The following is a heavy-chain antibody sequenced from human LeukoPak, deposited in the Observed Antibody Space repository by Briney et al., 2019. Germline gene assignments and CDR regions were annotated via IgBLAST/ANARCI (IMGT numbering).Heavy chain of an antibody. CDR1: GFTFSSYT. J-gene: IGHJ3*02. CDR3: AKAKITLIVVANPNSGALDI. D-gene: IGHD3-22*01. Sequence: GGSLRLSCAASGFTFSSYTMHWVRQAPGKGLEWVAVISYDGSNKYYADSVKGRFTISRDNSNITLYLQMNSLRAEDTALYYCAKAKITLIVVANPNSGALDIWGQGTMVTVSS. V-gene: IGHV3-30-3*01. CDR2: ISYDGSNK.